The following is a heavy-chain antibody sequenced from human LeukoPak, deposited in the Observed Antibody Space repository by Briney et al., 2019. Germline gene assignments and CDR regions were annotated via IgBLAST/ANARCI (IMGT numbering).Heavy chain of an antibody. Sequence: GGSLRLSCAASGFTFSSYSMNWVRQAPGKGLEWVSSISSSSSYIYYADSVKGRFTISRDNAKNSLYLQMNSLRAEDTAVYYCARDGYGGNDFDYWGQGTLVTVSS. J-gene: IGHJ4*02. CDR1: GFTFSSYS. V-gene: IGHV3-21*01. D-gene: IGHD4-23*01. CDR3: ARDGYGGNDFDY. CDR2: ISSSSSYI.